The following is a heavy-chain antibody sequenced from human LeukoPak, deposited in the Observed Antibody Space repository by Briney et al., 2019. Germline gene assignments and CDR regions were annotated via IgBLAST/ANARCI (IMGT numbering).Heavy chain of an antibody. J-gene: IGHJ4*02. V-gene: IGHV1-58*02. CDR3: GAGRYFDLVDY. CDR2: IVVGSGNT. Sequence: SVKVFFTASVFTFSSSAMQWVRQARGQRLEWMGWIVVGSGNTNYAQKFQERVTITRDMATSTAYMELSSLRSEDTAVYYCGAGRYFDLVDYWGQGTLVTVSS. CDR1: VFTFSSSA. D-gene: IGHD3-9*01.